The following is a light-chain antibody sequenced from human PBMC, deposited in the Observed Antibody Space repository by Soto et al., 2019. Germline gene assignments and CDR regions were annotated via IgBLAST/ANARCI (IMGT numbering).Light chain of an antibody. CDR2: GAS. V-gene: IGKV1-39*01. CDR3: QQSHSIPWT. CDR1: QSIDIY. J-gene: IGKJ1*01. Sequence: DIQMTQSPSSLSASVGDRVTVTCRASQSIDIYLIWYQQKPGKAPKPLIYGASSLQSGVPSRFSGSGSGTDFTLTISSLQPEDYATYYCQQSHSIPWTFGQGTKVEIK.